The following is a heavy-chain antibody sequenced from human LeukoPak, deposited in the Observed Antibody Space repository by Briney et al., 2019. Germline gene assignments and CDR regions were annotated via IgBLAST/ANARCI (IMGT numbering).Heavy chain of an antibody. CDR3: ARDTSYYYDSSGYFF. V-gene: IGHV1-46*01. D-gene: IGHD3-22*01. CDR2: INPSGGST. Sequence: ASVKVSCKASGYTFTSYYMHWVRQAPGQGLEWMGIINPSGGSTSYAQKFQGRVTMTRDTSTSTVYMELSRLRSDDTAVYYCARDTSYYYDSSGYFFWGQGTLVTVSS. CDR1: GYTFTSYY. J-gene: IGHJ4*02.